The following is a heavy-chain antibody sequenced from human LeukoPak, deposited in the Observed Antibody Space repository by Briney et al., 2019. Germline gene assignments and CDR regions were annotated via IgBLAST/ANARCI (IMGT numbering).Heavy chain of an antibody. CDR1: GDSVSRTNIA. CDR2: TYYRSKWHN. CDR3: ARGIGWPYFDY. Sequence: SQTLSLTCAISGDSVSRTNIAWNWIRQSPSRGLEWLGRTYYRSKWHNDYAVSVQSRIIINPDTSKNQFSLQLNSVTPEDTAVYYCARGIGWPYFDYWGQGTLVTVSS. J-gene: IGHJ4*02. D-gene: IGHD5-24*01. V-gene: IGHV6-1*01.